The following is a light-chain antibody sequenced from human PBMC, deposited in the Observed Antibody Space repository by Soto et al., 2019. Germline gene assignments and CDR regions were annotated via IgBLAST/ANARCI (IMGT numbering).Light chain of an antibody. CDR2: EVV. J-gene: IGLJ2*01. V-gene: IGLV2-8*01. CDR1: DSNY. CDR3: TSYAGNNNLV. Sequence: QSALTQPPSASRSPGQSVTISCTGTDSNYVSWYQQHPGKAPKLLIYEVVKRPSGVPDRFSGSKSGNTASLTVSGLQAEDEADYHCTSYAGNNNLVFGGGTKLTVL.